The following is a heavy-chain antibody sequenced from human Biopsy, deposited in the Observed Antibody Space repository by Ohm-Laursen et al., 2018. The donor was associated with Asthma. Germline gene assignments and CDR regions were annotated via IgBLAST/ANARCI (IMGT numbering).Heavy chain of an antibody. V-gene: IGHV4-59*01. Sequence: TLSLTCTVSPGSINDYYWNWIRQLPGKGLEWIGYVHSSGSTRFNPSLKSRVTVSVDTSVDQVSLRLSSVSAADTAIYYCARATSTWSQSGPHFFDHWGPGTLVTVSS. J-gene: IGHJ5*02. CDR2: VHSSGST. CDR3: ARATSTWSQSGPHFFDH. D-gene: IGHD6-13*01. CDR1: PGSINDYY.